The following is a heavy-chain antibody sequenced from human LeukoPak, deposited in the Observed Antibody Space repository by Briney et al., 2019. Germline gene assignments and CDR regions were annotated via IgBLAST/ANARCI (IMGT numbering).Heavy chain of an antibody. V-gene: IGHV3-74*01. D-gene: IGHD6-6*01. J-gene: IGHJ4*02. Sequence: GGSLRLSCAASGFTYSNYAMSWVRQAPGKGLVCVSRISPTGSTTSYADSVKGRFTVSRDNAKNTLYLQVNNLRAEDTAVYYCARGPNSNWSGLDFWGQGTLLTVSS. CDR2: ISPTGSTT. CDR1: GFTYSNYA. CDR3: ARGPNSNWSGLDF.